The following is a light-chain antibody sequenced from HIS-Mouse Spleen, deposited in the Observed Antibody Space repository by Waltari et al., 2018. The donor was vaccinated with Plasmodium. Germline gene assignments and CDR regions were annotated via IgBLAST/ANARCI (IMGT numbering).Light chain of an antibody. J-gene: IGLJ3*02. V-gene: IGLV3-10*01. CDR1: ALPKKY. Sequence: SYELTQPPSVSVSPGQTARITCSGDALPKKYAYWYQQKSGQAPVLVIYEDSKRPSGIPGRFSGYSSGTMTNLTISGAQVEDEADYYCYSTDSSGNHRVFGGGTKLTVL. CDR2: EDS. CDR3: YSTDSSGNHRV.